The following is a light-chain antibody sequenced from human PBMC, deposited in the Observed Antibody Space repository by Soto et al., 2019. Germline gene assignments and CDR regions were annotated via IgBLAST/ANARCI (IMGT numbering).Light chain of an antibody. V-gene: IGLV2-14*03. CDR2: NVY. J-gene: IGLJ1*01. CDR1: SSDVGAYNF. Sequence: QSVLTQPASVSGSPGQSITISCTGTSSDVGAYNFVSWHQQHPGKAPKLMLYNVYDRPSGISYRFSGSPSGNTASLTISGPQGADQDDYYCSAYTVSRTYVFGTGTKVTVL. CDR3: SAYTVSRTYV.